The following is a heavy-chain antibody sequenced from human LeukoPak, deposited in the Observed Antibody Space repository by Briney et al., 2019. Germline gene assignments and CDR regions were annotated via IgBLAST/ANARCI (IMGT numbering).Heavy chain of an antibody. CDR3: ARAWGQEVGNDY. Sequence: GGSLRLSCAASGFTFSSSVMHWVRQAPGKGLEWVAVIWYDGSNKYYADSVKGRFTISRDNSKNTLYLQMNSLRAEDTAVYYCARAWGQEVGNDYWGQGTLVTVSS. CDR2: IWYDGSNK. J-gene: IGHJ4*02. V-gene: IGHV3-33*01. D-gene: IGHD1-26*01. CDR1: GFTFSSSV.